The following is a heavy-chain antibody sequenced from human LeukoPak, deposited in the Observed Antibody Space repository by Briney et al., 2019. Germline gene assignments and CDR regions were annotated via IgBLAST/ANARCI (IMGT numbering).Heavy chain of an antibody. CDR3: ARTVTVTRYVGRYYFDY. Sequence: PGGSLRLSCAASGFTFSSYWMSWVRQAPGKGLEWVANIKQDGSEKYYVDSVKGRFTISRDNAKNSLYLQMNSLRAEDTAVYYCARTVTVTRYVGRYYFDYWGRGTLVTVSS. D-gene: IGHD4-17*01. CDR2: IKQDGSEK. CDR1: GFTFSSYW. J-gene: IGHJ4*02. V-gene: IGHV3-7*01.